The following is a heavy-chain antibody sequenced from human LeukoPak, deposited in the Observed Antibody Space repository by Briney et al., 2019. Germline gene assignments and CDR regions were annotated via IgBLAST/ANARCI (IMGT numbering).Heavy chain of an antibody. CDR2: IYTSGST. J-gene: IGHJ5*02. D-gene: IGHD4-17*01. V-gene: IGHV4-4*07. Sequence: PSETLSLTCTVSGGPISSYYWSWIRQPAGKGLEWIGRIYTSGSTNYNPSLKSRVTISVDTSKNQFSLKLSSVTAADTAVYYCARDPAYGDYDNWFDPWGQGTLVTVSS. CDR3: ARDPAYGDYDNWFDP. CDR1: GGPISSYY.